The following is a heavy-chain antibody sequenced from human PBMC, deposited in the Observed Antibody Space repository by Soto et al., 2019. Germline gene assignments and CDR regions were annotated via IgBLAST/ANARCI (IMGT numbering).Heavy chain of an antibody. D-gene: IGHD2-15*01. Sequence: SETLSLTCTVSGGSISSSSYYWGWIRQPPGKGLEWIGSIYYSGSTYYNPSLKSRVTISVDTSKNQFSLKLSSVTAADTAVYYCAIYCSGGSCQDAFDIWGQGTMVTVSS. V-gene: IGHV4-39*01. CDR3: AIYCSGGSCQDAFDI. CDR1: GGSISSSSYY. CDR2: IYYSGST. J-gene: IGHJ3*02.